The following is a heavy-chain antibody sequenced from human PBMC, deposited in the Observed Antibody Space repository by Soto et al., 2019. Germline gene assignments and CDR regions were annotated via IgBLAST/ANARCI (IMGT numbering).Heavy chain of an antibody. D-gene: IGHD1-26*01. Sequence: QVQLVESGGGLVKPGGSLRLSCAASGFTFSDYYMTWFRQAPGKGLEWLSCISTTGSYTNYADSVEGRFTISRDNAENSLYLQMDSLRGEDTAVYYCARIVGARLNDYWGQGTLVTVS. CDR2: ISTTGSYT. CDR3: ARIVGARLNDY. J-gene: IGHJ4*02. CDR1: GFTFSDYY. V-gene: IGHV3-11*05.